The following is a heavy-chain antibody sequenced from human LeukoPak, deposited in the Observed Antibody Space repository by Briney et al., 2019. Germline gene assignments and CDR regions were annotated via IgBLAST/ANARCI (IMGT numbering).Heavy chain of an antibody. CDR2: IKLDGSEK. CDR1: GFTFGKYW. D-gene: IGHD4-17*01. V-gene: IGHV3-7*03. Sequence: PGGSLRLSCVASGFTFGKYWMSWVRQAPGKGLEWVANIKLDGSEKNYVDSVKGRFTISRDNTKNSLYLQMNSLRAEDTAVYYCAKGYYGDYFYFQHWGQGTLVIVSS. CDR3: AKGYYGDYFYFQH. J-gene: IGHJ1*01.